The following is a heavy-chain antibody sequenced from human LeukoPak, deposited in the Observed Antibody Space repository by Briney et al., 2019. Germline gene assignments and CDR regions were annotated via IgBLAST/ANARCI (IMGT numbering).Heavy chain of an antibody. CDR3: ARGRIAAAGPYYFDY. V-gene: IGHV3-23*01. D-gene: IGHD6-13*01. CDR1: GFTFASYA. Sequence: GGSLRLSCAASGFTFASYAMTWVRQAPGKGLEWVSSISADGSTYYADSVKGRFTISRDNAKNSLYLQMNSLRAEDTAVYYCARGRIAAAGPYYFDYWGQGTLVTVSS. J-gene: IGHJ4*02. CDR2: ISADGST.